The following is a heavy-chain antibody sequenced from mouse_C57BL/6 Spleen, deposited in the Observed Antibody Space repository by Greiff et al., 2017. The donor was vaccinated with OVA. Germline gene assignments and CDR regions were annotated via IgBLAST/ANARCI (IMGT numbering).Heavy chain of an antibody. Sequence: VKLMESGAELVKPGASVKISCKASGYAFSSYWMNWVKQRPGKGLEWIGQIYPGDGDTNYNGKFKGKATLTADKSSSTAYMQLSSLTSEDSAVYFCARSGYYGSSLGWYCDVWGTGTTVTVSS. V-gene: IGHV1-80*01. CDR1: GYAFSSYW. CDR2: IYPGDGDT. CDR3: ARSGYYGSSLGWYCDV. J-gene: IGHJ1*03. D-gene: IGHD1-1*01.